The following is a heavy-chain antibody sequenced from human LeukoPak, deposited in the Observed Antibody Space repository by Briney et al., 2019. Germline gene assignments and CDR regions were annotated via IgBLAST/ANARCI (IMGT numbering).Heavy chain of an antibody. CDR2: ISYSGST. V-gene: IGHV4-59*01. Sequence: KASETLSLTCTVSGGSISSFYWSWIRQPPGKGLEWIGYISYSGSTNYHPSLRSRVTISVDTSKNQFSLKLSSVTAADTAVYYCAREVLAAAGTYDYWGQGTLVTVSS. CDR3: AREVLAAAGTYDY. CDR1: GGSISSFY. J-gene: IGHJ4*02. D-gene: IGHD6-13*01.